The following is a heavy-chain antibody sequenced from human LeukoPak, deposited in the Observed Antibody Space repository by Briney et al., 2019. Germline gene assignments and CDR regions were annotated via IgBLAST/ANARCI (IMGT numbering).Heavy chain of an antibody. D-gene: IGHD3-16*01. CDR1: GGTFSSYA. J-gene: IGHJ6*04. V-gene: IGHV1-69*01. CDR3: ARESREVCYYCYYGMDV. CDR2: IIPIFGTA. Sequence: SVKASCKASGGTFSSYAISWVRQAPGQGLEWMGGIIPIFGTANYAQKFQGRVTITADESTSTAYMELSSLRSEDTAVYYCARESREVCYYCYYGMDVWGKGTTVTVSS.